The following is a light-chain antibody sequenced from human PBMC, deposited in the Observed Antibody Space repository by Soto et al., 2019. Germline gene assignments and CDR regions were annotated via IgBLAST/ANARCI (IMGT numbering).Light chain of an antibody. V-gene: IGKV3-15*01. CDR1: QTVSSRY. Sequence: PGERVTLSCRASQTVSSRYLTWYQHKLGQAPRLLISAASTRATGIPARFSGSGSGTEFTLTIRSLQSEDFAVYYCQQYNNWPPITFGQGTRREIK. J-gene: IGKJ5*01. CDR2: AAS. CDR3: QQYNNWPPIT.